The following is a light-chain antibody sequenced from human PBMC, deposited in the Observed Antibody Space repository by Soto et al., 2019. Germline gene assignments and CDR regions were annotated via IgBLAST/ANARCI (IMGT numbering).Light chain of an antibody. J-gene: IGLJ2*01. CDR3: GTWDSSLSVVV. CDR2: DNN. V-gene: IGLV1-51*01. Sequence: QSVLTQPPSVSAAPGQKVTISCCGSSSNIGNNYVSWYQHLPGTAPKLLIYDNNKRPSGIPDRFSGSKSGTSATLGITGLQTGDEADYYSGTWDSSLSVVVFGGGTKLTVL. CDR1: SSNIGNNY.